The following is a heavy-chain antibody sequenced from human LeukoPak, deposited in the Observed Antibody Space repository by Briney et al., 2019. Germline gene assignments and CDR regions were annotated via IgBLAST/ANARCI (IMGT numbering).Heavy chain of an antibody. CDR1: GGSIRSYY. D-gene: IGHD2-21*02. J-gene: IGHJ1*01. Sequence: SETLSLTCTVSGGSIRSYYWSWIRQPPGKGLEWIGYIHYSGSTNYNPSLKSRVTISVDTSKKLFSLKLSSVTAADTAVYYCAGGDPAAYFQHWGQGTLVTVSS. CDR2: IHYSGST. V-gene: IGHV4-59*01. CDR3: AGGDPAAYFQH.